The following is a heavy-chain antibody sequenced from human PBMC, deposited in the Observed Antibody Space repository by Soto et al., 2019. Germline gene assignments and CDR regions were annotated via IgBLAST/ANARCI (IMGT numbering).Heavy chain of an antibody. J-gene: IGHJ6*02. V-gene: IGHV3-21*01. CDR3: ARDWGPIAGYGMDV. CDR1: GFTFSSYS. D-gene: IGHD6-13*01. CDR2: ISSSSYI. Sequence: PGGSLRLSCAASGFTFSSYSMNWVRQAPGKGLEWVSSISSSSYIYYADSVKGRFTISRDNAKNSLYLQMNSLRAEDTAVYYCARDWGPIAGYGMDVWGQGTTVTVSS.